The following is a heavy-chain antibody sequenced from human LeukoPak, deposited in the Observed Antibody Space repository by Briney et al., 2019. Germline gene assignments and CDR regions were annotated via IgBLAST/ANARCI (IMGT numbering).Heavy chain of an antibody. Sequence: SQALSLTCAISGDSVSSNSAAWSWIRQSPSRGLEWLGRTYYRSKWYSDYAVSVKSRITINPDTSKNQFSLQLNSVTPEDTAVYYCARHVRHDYVWGSYRLEFDYWGQGTLVTVSS. CDR1: GDSVSSNSAA. J-gene: IGHJ4*02. CDR2: TYYRSKWYS. D-gene: IGHD3-16*02. CDR3: ARHVRHDYVWGSYRLEFDY. V-gene: IGHV6-1*01.